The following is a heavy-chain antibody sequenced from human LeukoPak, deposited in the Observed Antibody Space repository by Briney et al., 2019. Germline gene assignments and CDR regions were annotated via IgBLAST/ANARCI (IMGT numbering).Heavy chain of an antibody. Sequence: GGSLRLSCAASGFTFSSYSMNWVRQAPGKGLEWVSYMSSSSSTIYYADSVKGRFTISRDNSKNTLYLQMNSLRAEDTAVYYCAKVDSSGYLFDYWGQGTLVTVSS. V-gene: IGHV3-48*01. CDR1: GFTFSSYS. CDR2: MSSSSSTI. CDR3: AKVDSSGYLFDY. D-gene: IGHD3-22*01. J-gene: IGHJ4*02.